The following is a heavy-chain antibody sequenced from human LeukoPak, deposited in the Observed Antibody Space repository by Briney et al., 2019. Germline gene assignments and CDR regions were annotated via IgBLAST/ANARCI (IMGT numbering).Heavy chain of an antibody. CDR1: GFTFSRYS. D-gene: IGHD5-12*01. J-gene: IGHJ6*02. CDR3: ALQGAATMTQSYYYYYGMDV. Sequence: GRSLRLSCAASGFTFSRYSMNWVRQAPGKGLEWVSSISSSSSYIYYADSVKGRFTISRDNAKNLLYLQMNSLRAEDTAVYYCALQGAATMTQSYYYYYGMDVWGQGTTVTVFS. CDR2: ISSSSSYI. V-gene: IGHV3-21*06.